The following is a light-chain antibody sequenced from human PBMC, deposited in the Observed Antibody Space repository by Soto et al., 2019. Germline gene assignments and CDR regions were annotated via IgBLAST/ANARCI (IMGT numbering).Light chain of an antibody. J-gene: IGKJ1*01. V-gene: IGKV3-20*01. CDR3: QHYGSSPWT. CDR1: QSVSSSS. Sequence: EIVLTQSPGTLSLSPGDRATLYCRASQSVSSSSLAWYQQKRGQSPRLLIYGASSRATGIPDRFSGSGSGPDFTLTISRLEPEDFAVYFCQHYGSSPWTFGQGTKVDIK. CDR2: GAS.